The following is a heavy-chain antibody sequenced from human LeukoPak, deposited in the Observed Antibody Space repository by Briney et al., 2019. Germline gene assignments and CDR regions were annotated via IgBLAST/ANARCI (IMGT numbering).Heavy chain of an antibody. D-gene: IGHD4-17*01. Sequence: SETLSLTCTVSGGSISSSSYYWGWIRQPPGKGLEWIGEINHSGSTNYNPSLKSRVTISVDTSKNQFSLKLSSVTAADTAVYYCAGRTGLGIDYWGQGTLVTVSS. CDR2: INHSGST. J-gene: IGHJ4*02. V-gene: IGHV4-39*07. CDR1: GGSISSSSYY. CDR3: AGRTGLGIDY.